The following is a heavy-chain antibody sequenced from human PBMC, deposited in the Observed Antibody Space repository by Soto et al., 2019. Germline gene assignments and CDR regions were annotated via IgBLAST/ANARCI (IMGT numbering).Heavy chain of an antibody. D-gene: IGHD6-25*01. CDR2: ISGSGGST. CDR3: ANIGEIGTKTAYYSSENWYFDL. V-gene: IGHV3-23*01. Sequence: EVQLLESGGGLVQPGGSLRLSCAASGFTFSSYAMSWVRQAPGKGLEWVSAISGSGGSTYYADSVKGRFTISRDNSKNTLYLQMNSLRAEDTAVYYCANIGEIGTKTAYYSSENWYFDLWGRGTLVTVSS. J-gene: IGHJ2*01. CDR1: GFTFSSYA.